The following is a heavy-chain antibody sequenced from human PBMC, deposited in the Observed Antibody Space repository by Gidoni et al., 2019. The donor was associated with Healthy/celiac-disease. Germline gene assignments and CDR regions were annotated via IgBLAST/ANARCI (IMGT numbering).Heavy chain of an antibody. J-gene: IGHJ5*02. D-gene: IGHD1-1*01. CDR1: GGTFSSYA. Sequence: QVQLVQSGAEVKQPGSSVKVSCKASGGTFSSYAISWVRQCPGQGLEGLGGIIPIFGTANYAHKFQGRVTITADESTRTAYMELSSLRSEDTAVYYCARYRAVGTDWFDPWGQGTLVTVSS. CDR3: ARYRAVGTDWFDP. V-gene: IGHV1-69*01. CDR2: IIPIFGTA.